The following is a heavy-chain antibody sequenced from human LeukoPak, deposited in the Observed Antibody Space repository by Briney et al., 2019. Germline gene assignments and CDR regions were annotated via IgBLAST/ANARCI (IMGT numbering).Heavy chain of an antibody. J-gene: IGHJ3*02. CDR2: IWYDASEK. CDR3: ARLRGNIAFDI. V-gene: IGHV3-33*01. CDR1: GFSFSSYG. Sequence: GGSLRLSCAASGFSFSSYGMLWVRQAPGKGLEWVAVIWYDASEKLYADSVKGRFAISGDNSKNTLDLQMSSLRAEDTALYYCARLRGNIAFDIWGQGTMVTVSS.